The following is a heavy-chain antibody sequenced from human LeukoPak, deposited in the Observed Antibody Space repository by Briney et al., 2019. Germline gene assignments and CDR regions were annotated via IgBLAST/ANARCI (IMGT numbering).Heavy chain of an antibody. CDR1: GGTFSSYA. V-gene: IGHV1-69*13. D-gene: IGHD3-22*01. J-gene: IGHJ4*02. Sequence: SVKVSCKASGGTFSSYAISWVRQAPGQGLEWMGGIIPIFGTANYAQKFQGRVTITADESTSTAYMELSSLRSEGTAVYYCARDRGRSGYYDYFDYWGQGTLVTVSS. CDR3: ARDRGRSGYYDYFDY. CDR2: IIPIFGTA.